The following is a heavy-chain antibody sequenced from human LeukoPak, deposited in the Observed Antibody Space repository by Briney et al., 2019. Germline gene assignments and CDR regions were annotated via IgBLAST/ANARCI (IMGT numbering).Heavy chain of an antibody. D-gene: IGHD3-22*01. CDR1: GGSISSYY. V-gene: IGHV4-59*01. CDR2: IYYSGST. Sequence: SETLSLTCTVSGGSISSYYWSWIRQPPGKGLEWIGYIYYSGSTNYNPSLKSRVTISVDTSKNQFSLKLSSVTAADTAVYCCARAPFTISYYDSSGYYADAFDIWGQGTMVTVSS. CDR3: ARAPFTISYYDSSGYYADAFDI. J-gene: IGHJ3*02.